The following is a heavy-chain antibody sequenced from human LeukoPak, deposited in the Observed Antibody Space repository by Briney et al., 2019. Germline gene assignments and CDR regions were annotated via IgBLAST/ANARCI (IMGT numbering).Heavy chain of an antibody. D-gene: IGHD4-11*01. Sequence: GGSLRLSCAASGFTFSSYAMHWVRQAPGKGLEWVAVISYDGSNKYYADSVKGRFTISRDNSKNTLYLQMNSLRAEDTAVYYCARGPHDDYSNYDPYFDYWGQGTLVTVSS. J-gene: IGHJ4*02. CDR3: ARGPHDDYSNYDPYFDY. CDR1: GFTFSSYA. CDR2: ISYDGSNK. V-gene: IGHV3-30-3*01.